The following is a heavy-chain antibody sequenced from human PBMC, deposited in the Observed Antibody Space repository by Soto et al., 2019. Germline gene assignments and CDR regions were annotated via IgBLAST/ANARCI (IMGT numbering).Heavy chain of an antibody. CDR3: AKEWNRFCSGGSCYTFDY. D-gene: IGHD2-15*01. J-gene: IGHJ4*02. CDR1: GFTFSSYG. CDR2: ISYDGSNK. V-gene: IGHV3-30*18. Sequence: QVQLVESGGGVVQPGRSLRLSCAASGFTFSSYGMHWVRQAPGKGLEWVAVISYDGSNKYYADSVKGRFTISRDNSKNTLYLQMNSLRAEDTAVYCCAKEWNRFCSGGSCYTFDYWGQGTLVTVSS.